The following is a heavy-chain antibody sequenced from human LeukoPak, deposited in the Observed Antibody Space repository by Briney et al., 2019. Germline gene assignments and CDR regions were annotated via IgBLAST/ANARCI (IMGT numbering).Heavy chain of an antibody. D-gene: IGHD1-20*01. V-gene: IGHV3-21*01. CDR1: GFTFSSYS. CDR3: ARGNWNALDY. J-gene: IGHJ4*02. CDR2: ISSSSSYI. Sequence: GGSLRLSCAASGFTFSSYSMNWVRQAPGKGLEWVSSISSSSSYIYYADSVKGRFTISRDNAENSLYLQMNSLRAEATAVYYCARGNWNALDYWGQGTLVTVSS.